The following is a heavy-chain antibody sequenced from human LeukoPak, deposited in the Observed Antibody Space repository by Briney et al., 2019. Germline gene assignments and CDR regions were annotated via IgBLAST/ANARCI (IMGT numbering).Heavy chain of an antibody. Sequence: SETRSLTCSVYGGSFSGYYWSWIRQPPGKGLDWIGEINHSGFTNYNPSLNSRVTISVDTSKSHFSLKLSSVTAADTAVYYCARTPYYYYYGMDVWGQGTTVTVSS. D-gene: IGHD2-15*01. J-gene: IGHJ6*02. CDR1: GGSFSGYY. CDR3: ARTPYYYYYGMDV. CDR2: INHSGFT. V-gene: IGHV4-34*01.